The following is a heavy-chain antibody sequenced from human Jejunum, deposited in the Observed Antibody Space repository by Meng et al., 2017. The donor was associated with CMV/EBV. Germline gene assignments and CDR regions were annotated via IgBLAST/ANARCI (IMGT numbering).Heavy chain of an antibody. Sequence: SGAASGFTFSCCEMNWLRQAPGKGLEWVAFISPSGNNIHYADSVKGRFALSRDNTKNSLYLQMSGLRAEDTAVYYCTRDSQHHLYWGQGALVTVSS. CDR2: ISPSGNNI. D-gene: IGHD6-13*01. J-gene: IGHJ4*02. V-gene: IGHV3-48*03. CDR1: GFTFSCCE. CDR3: TRDSQHHLY.